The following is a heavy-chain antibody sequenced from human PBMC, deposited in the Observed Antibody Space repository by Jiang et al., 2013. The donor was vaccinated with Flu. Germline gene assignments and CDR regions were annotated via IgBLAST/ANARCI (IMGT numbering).Heavy chain of an antibody. CDR3: ARGPSCTGGVCYGYYFDY. V-gene: IGHV1-8*01. CDR2: MNPNSGNT. Sequence: SGAEVKKPGASVKVSCKASGYTFTSYDINWVRQATGQGLEWMGWMNPNSGNTGYARKFQGRVSMTRNTSISTAYMELSSLGSDDTAVYYCARGPSCTGGVCYGYYFDYWGQGALVTVSS. CDR1: GYTFTSYD. D-gene: IGHD2-8*02. J-gene: IGHJ4*02.